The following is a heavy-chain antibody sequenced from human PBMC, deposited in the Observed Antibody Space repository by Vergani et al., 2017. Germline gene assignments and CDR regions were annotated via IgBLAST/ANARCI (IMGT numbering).Heavy chain of an antibody. CDR2: TSTDGST. J-gene: IGHJ6*03. CDR3: ARETVVTSWDGYRFHYMDV. CDR1: GAPISYWC. V-gene: IGHV4-4*07. Sequence: QVQMQESGPGLVKTSETLSLTCSASGAPISYWCWSWIRQPAGKGLEWIGRTSTDGSTNYNPSLKSRVTVSVDTSKTQIYLRLTSVTAEDTAVYYCARETVVTSWDGYRFHYMDVWGKGTTVTVSS. D-gene: IGHD3-16*02.